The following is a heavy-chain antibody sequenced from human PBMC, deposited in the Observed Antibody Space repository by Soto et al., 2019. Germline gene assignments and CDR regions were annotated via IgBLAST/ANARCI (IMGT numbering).Heavy chain of an antibody. V-gene: IGHV3-23*01. D-gene: IGHD3-22*01. CDR1: GFTFSSYG. CDR3: AKDLTMIVVVKTRYFDY. J-gene: IGHJ4*02. Sequence: GGSRRRSWAASGFTFSSYGMSWVRQAPGKGLEWVSAISGSGGSTYYADSVKGRFTISRDNSKNTLYLQMNSLRAEDTAVYYCAKDLTMIVVVKTRYFDYWGQGTLVTVSS. CDR2: ISGSGGST.